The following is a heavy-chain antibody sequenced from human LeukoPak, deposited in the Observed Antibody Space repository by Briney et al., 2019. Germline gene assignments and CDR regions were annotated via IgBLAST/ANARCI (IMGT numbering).Heavy chain of an antibody. CDR1: GFTFSSYA. V-gene: IGHV3-23*01. J-gene: IGHJ6*03. CDR3: AKIPTSLGYCSSTSCLDDYYYMDV. CDR2: ISRSGGST. D-gene: IGHD2-2*01. Sequence: GGSLRLSCAASGFTFSSYAMSWVRQAPGKGLEWVSAISRSGGSTYYADSVKGRFTISRDNSKNTLYLQMNSLRAEDTAVYYCAKIPTSLGYCSSTSCLDDYYYMDVWGKGTTVTVSS.